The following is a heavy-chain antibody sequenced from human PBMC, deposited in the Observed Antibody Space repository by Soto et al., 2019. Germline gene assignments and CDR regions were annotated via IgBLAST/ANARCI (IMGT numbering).Heavy chain of an antibody. CDR2: ISSSSSYI. CDR1: GFTFSSYS. D-gene: IGHD5-18*01. J-gene: IGHJ4*02. Sequence: LGGSLRLSCAASGFTFSSYSMNWVRQAPGKGLEWVSSISSSSSYICYADSVKGRFTISRDNAKNSLYLQMNSLRAEDTAVYYCARGRGDTAMVYRDYWGQGTLVTVSS. V-gene: IGHV3-21*01. CDR3: ARGRGDTAMVYRDY.